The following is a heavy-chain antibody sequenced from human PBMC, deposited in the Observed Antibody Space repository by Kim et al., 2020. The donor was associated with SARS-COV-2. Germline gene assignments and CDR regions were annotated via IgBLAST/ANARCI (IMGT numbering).Heavy chain of an antibody. CDR3: ARGYSGSSDY. D-gene: IGHD1-26*01. CDR1: GFTFASYS. J-gene: IGHJ4*02. CDR2: ISSSSTYT. Sequence: GGSLRLSCAASGFTFASYSMNWVRQAPGRGLEWVSSISSSSTYTYYADSVKGRFTVSRENAKNPLYLKMSSLRAEDTAVYFCARGYSGSSDYWGQGTLVTVSS. V-gene: IGHV3-21*01.